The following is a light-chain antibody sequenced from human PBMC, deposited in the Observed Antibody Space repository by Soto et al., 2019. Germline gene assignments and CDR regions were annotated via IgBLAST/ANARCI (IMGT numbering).Light chain of an antibody. V-gene: IGLV1-47*01. CDR2: RND. CDR1: RSNIGTYY. CDR3: AAWGDSRSGSSWM. J-gene: IGLJ3*02. Sequence: QSVLTQPPSASGTPGQTGTLSCSGTRSNIGTYYVYWYQQLPGTAPNLLIYRNDQRPSGVPDRFSGSKSGTSASLAISGLRSEDEADYCCAAWGDSRSGSSWMFGGGTKLTVL.